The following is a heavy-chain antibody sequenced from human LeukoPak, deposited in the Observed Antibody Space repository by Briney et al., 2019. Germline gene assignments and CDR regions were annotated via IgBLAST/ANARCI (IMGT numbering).Heavy chain of an antibody. CDR1: GITFSNAW. CDR2: IKSQTDNGTT. J-gene: IGHJ4*02. CDR3: ARVIPPGRAAAGSFDY. V-gene: IGHV3-15*01. Sequence: GGSLRLSCAASGITFSNAWMTWVRQAPGKGLEWVGRIKSQTDNGTTDYAAPVKGRFTISRDDSKNTVYLQMNSLRVEDTAVYYCARVIPPGRAAAGSFDYWGQGMLVTVSS. D-gene: IGHD6-13*01.